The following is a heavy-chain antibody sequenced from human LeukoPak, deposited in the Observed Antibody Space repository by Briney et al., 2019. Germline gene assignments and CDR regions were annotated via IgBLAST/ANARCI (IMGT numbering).Heavy chain of an antibody. D-gene: IGHD6-19*01. CDR1: GGSNTTSHW. CDR3: ARLQFSSGSLDY. V-gene: IGHV4-4*02. Sequence: SGTLSLTCAVSGGSNTTSHWWNWDRQPPGKGLEWIGEAFHTGNTNYNPSLKSRVTISVDKSKNQFSLKLTSVTAADTAIYYCARLQFSSGSLDYWGQGTLVTVSS. CDR2: AFHTGNT. J-gene: IGHJ4*02.